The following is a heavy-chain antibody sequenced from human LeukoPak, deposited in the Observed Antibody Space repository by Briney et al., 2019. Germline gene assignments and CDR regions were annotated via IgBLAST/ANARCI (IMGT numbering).Heavy chain of an antibody. D-gene: IGHD4-11*01. CDR1: GGSINNYY. J-gene: IGHJ6*03. CDR3: ARVRYETTVTLPSGYYYYIDV. V-gene: IGHV4-4*07. Sequence: SETLSLTCTVSGGSINNYYWSWIRQSAGKGLEWIGLIYASGSTNYNPSLKSRVTMSVDTSTSQFSLNLTSVTAADTAVYYCARVRYETTVTLPSGYYYYIDVWRKGTTVTVSS. CDR2: IYASGST.